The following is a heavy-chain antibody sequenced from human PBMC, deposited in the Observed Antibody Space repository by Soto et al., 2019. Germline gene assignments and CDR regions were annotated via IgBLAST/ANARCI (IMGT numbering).Heavy chain of an antibody. D-gene: IGHD2-15*01. CDR1: GLTFSSYA. V-gene: IGHV3-23*01. CDR2: IGGSGGST. Sequence: GSLRLSCAASGLTFSSYAMSWVRQAPGKGLEWVSAIGGSGGSTYYADSVKGRFTVSRDNSKNTLYLQLSSLRAEDTAIYYCAKVKVNGYSSFDYWGQGTLVTVSS. J-gene: IGHJ4*02. CDR3: AKVKVNGYSSFDY.